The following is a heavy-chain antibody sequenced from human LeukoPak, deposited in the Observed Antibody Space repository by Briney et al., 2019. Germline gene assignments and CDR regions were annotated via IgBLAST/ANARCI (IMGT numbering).Heavy chain of an antibody. CDR3: AKWRRGYYDGSGADDFNY. D-gene: IGHD3-22*01. CDR2: ISGSGST. V-gene: IGHV3-23*01. Sequence: GGSLRLSCAASGFTFSSYWMHWVRQAPGKGLEWVSTISGSGSTYYADSVKGRFTNSRDNSKSTLYLQMNTLRAEDTAVYYCAKWRRGYYDGSGADDFNYWGQGTVVTVSS. J-gene: IGHJ4*02. CDR1: GFTFSSYW.